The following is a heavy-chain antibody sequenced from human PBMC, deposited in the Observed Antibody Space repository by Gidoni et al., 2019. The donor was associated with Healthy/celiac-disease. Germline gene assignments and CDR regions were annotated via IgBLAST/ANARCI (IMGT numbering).Heavy chain of an antibody. CDR3: ARVGIAARPYYYYYGMDV. D-gene: IGHD6-6*01. J-gene: IGHJ6*02. Sequence: QVQLVESGGGVVQPGRSLRLSWAASGFTFSRYGMHWVRQAPGKGLEWVAVIWYDGSNKYYADSVKGRFTISRDNSKNTLYLQMNSLRAEDTAVYYCARVGIAARPYYYYYGMDVWGQGTTVTVSS. CDR1: GFTFSRYG. V-gene: IGHV3-33*01. CDR2: IWYDGSNK.